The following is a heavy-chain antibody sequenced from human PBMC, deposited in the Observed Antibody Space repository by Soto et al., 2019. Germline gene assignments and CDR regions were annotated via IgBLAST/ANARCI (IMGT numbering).Heavy chain of an antibody. D-gene: IGHD5-18*01. CDR2: IWYDGSNK. J-gene: IGHJ4*02. V-gene: IGHV3-33*01. CDR3: AREVSVSVDTVRVKHGEFDY. CDR1: GFTLSNYG. Sequence: QVQLVESGGGVVQPGRSLRLSCAASGFTLSNYGMHWVRQAPGKGLEWVAVIWYDGSNKYYADSVKGRFTISRDNSKNTLYLQMNSLRAEDTAVFYCAREVSVSVDTVRVKHGEFDYWGQGTLVTVSS.